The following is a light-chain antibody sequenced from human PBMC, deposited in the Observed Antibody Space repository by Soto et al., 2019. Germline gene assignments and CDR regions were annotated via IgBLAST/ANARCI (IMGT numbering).Light chain of an antibody. CDR1: QSVSSSY. CDR3: QQYGSSPLT. Sequence: EIVLTQSPGTLSLSPGERATLSCRASQSVSSSYLAWYQQKPGQAPRLLLYGASSRATGIPDRFSGSGSGTDFTLTISRLEPEDFAVYYCQQYGSSPLTCVGGTKVEIK. CDR2: GAS. J-gene: IGKJ4*01. V-gene: IGKV3-20*01.